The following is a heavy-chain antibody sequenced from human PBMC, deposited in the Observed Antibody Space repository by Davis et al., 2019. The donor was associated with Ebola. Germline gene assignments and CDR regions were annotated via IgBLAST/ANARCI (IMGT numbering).Heavy chain of an antibody. V-gene: IGHV3-23*01. CDR1: GFTFSSHA. CDR3: AKSADYYHSSGYYYGGYYYGMDV. J-gene: IGHJ6*02. D-gene: IGHD3-22*01. CDR2: ISGSGYST. Sequence: GESLKISCAASGFTFSSHAMSWVRQAPGKGLEWVSAISGSGYSTYYTDSVKGRFTISRDNSKNTLYLQMDSLSAEDTAVYYCAKSADYYHSSGYYYGGYYYGMDVWGQGTTVTVSS.